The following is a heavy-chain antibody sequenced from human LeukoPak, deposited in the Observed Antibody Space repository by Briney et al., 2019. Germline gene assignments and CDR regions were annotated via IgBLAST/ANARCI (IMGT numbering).Heavy chain of an antibody. CDR3: ARDPKNAPEALDAFDI. Sequence: PSETLSLTCTVSGASNSSFFWSWIRQPAGKGLEWIGRIYTSGTTNYSPALKSRVTISVDTSKNQFSLRLSSVTAADTAVYYCARDPKNAPEALDAFDIWGQGTMVTVSS. V-gene: IGHV4-4*07. CDR1: GASNSSFF. D-gene: IGHD1-1*01. CDR2: IYTSGTT. J-gene: IGHJ3*02.